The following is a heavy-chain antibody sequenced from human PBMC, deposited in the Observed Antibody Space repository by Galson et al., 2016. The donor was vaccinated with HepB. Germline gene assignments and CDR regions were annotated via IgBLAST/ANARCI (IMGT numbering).Heavy chain of an antibody. CDR3: ARVHVVGDCIGAGCYSYDS. V-gene: IGHV3-48*01. D-gene: IGHD2-15*01. CDR2: ISSRGDVI. Sequence: SLRLSCAASGFTFSSYSINWVRQAPVSGLEWVSYISSRGDVIFYADSVKGRFSISRDNAKNSLYLQMNSLSAEDTAVYYCARVHVVGDCIGAGCYSYDSWGQGTQVTVSS. J-gene: IGHJ4*02. CDR1: GFTFSSYS.